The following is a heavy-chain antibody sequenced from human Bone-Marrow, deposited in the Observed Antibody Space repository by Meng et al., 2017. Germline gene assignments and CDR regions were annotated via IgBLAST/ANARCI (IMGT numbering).Heavy chain of an antibody. J-gene: IGHJ5*02. CDR2: FHHSGTT. D-gene: IGHD6-19*01. CDR3: ARRHSSGWYGGTWFDP. Sequence: QVQLQESGPGLVKPSGTLSLTCGVSGCAGRSGYWWTWVRQPPGKGLEWIGEFHHSGTTNYNPSLRSRVTISVDTSKNQFSLRLTSVTAADTAVYYCARRHSSGWYGGTWFDPWGQGTLVTVSS. V-gene: IGHV4-4*02. CDR1: GCAGRSGYW.